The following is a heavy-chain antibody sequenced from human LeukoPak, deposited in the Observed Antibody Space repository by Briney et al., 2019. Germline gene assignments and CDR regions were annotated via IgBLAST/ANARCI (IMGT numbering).Heavy chain of an antibody. CDR3: ARTNSNYYYYGMDV. J-gene: IGHJ6*02. CDR1: GFTVSSNY. Sequence: GGSLRLSCAASGFTVSSNYMSWVRQAPGKGLEWVSVIYSGGSTYYADSVKGRFTISRDKSKNTLYLQMNSLRAEDTAVYYCARTNSNYYYYGMDVWGQGTTVTVSS. CDR2: IYSGGST. V-gene: IGHV3-53*01. D-gene: IGHD4-11*01.